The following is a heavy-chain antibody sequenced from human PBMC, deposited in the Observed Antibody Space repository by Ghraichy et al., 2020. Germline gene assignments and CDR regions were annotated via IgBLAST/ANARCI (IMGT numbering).Heavy chain of an antibody. D-gene: IGHD4-11*01. CDR1: GYIFSDYA. CDR2: ISIYNGNI. J-gene: IGHJ4*02. V-gene: IGHV1-18*04. CDR3: ARRDGDYSLDN. Sequence: ASVKVSCKTSGYIFSDYAISWVRQAPGQGLEWMGWISIYNGNINYAQKFQGRVTLTTDRSTRIAYMELTGLRSDDTAVYYCARRDGDYSLDNWGQGTLVTVYS.